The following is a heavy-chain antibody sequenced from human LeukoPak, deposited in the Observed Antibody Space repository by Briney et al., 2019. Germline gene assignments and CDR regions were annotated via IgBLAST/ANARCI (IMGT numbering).Heavy chain of an antibody. V-gene: IGHV3-15*01. CDR3: TTEATLYYYDSSGYSVY. CDR2: TQTKTDGGTT. CDR1: GFTFSNVS. Sequence: GQSSRLSWAASGFTFSNVSTSWVRQAAGKGMEWDGRTQTKTDGGTTDYAAPVKGRFNISRDDSKNTVYLQMNSLKTEDTAVYYCTTEATLYYYDSSGYSVYGGERTLVTVPS. J-gene: IGHJ4*02. D-gene: IGHD3-22*01.